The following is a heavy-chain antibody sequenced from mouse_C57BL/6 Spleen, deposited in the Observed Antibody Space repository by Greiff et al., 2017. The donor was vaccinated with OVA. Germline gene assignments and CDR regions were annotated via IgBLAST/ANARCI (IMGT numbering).Heavy chain of an antibody. J-gene: IGHJ1*03. CDR3: ARERYFDV. CDR1: GFTFSDYY. Sequence: EVKLMESAGGLVQPGSSMKLSCTASGFTFSDYYMAWVRQVPEKGLEWVANINYDGSSTYYLDSLKSRFVISRDNAKNILYLQMSSLKSEDTATYYCARERYFDVWGTGTTVTVSS. V-gene: IGHV5-16*01. CDR2: INYDGSST.